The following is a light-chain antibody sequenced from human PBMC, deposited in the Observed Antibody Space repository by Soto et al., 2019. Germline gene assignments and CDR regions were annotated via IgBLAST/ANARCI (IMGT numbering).Light chain of an antibody. CDR1: QSISNH. CDR3: QQRSNWPIT. Sequence: DIQMTQSPSSLSASVEDRVIITCRASQSISNHLNWYQQKPGKAPKLLIFAASSLQSGVPSRFSGSRSGTDFTLTISSLEPEDFAVYYCQQRSNWPITFGQGTRLEIK. J-gene: IGKJ5*01. V-gene: IGKV1-39*01. CDR2: AAS.